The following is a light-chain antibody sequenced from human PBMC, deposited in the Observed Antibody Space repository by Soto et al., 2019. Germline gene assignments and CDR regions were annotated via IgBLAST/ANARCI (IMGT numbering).Light chain of an antibody. CDR1: QSVNLN. CDR3: HQYNSWPRGT. J-gene: IGKJ3*01. Sequence: DIMMTQSPGTLSVSPGEGATLSCTASQSVNLNLAWYQQKPGQPPRPLLYGASTRATGIPVRFRDSGSGTEFSLTISSLQSEDAAVYSCHQYNSWPRGTFGPRTKVEIK. CDR2: GAS. V-gene: IGKV3-15*01.